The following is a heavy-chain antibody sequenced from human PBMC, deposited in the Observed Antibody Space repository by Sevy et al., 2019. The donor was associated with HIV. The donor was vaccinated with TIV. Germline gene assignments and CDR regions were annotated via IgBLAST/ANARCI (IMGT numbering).Heavy chain of an antibody. D-gene: IGHD3-22*01. Sequence: GGSLRLSCAASGFTFSSYSMNWVRQAPGKGLEWVSSISSSSSYIYYADSVKGRFTISRDNAKNSLYLQMNSLRAEDTAVYYCARASSDLTYYYDSSGYYFDYWGQGTLVTVSS. CDR1: GFTFSSYS. V-gene: IGHV3-21*01. CDR2: ISSSSSYI. J-gene: IGHJ4*02. CDR3: ARASSDLTYYYDSSGYYFDY.